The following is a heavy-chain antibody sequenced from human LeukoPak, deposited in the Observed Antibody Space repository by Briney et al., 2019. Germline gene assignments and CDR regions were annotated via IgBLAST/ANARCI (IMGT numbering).Heavy chain of an antibody. CDR3: ARGADTYYYDSSGYYTLDY. CDR1: GYTFTSYY. CDR2: INPSGGST. V-gene: IGHV1-46*01. D-gene: IGHD3-22*01. Sequence: ASVKVSCTASGYTFTSYYMHWVRQAPGQGLEWMGIINPSGGSTSYAQKFQGRVTMTRDTSTSTVYMELSSLRSEDTAVYYCARGADTYYYDSSGYYTLDYWGQGTLVTVSS. J-gene: IGHJ4*02.